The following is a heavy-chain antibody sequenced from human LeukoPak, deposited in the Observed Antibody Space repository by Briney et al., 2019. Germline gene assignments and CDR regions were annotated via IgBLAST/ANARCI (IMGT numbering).Heavy chain of an antibody. Sequence: LSSETLSLTCAVYGGSFSGYYWSWIRQPPGKGLEWVSAISGSGGSTYYADSVKGRFTISRDNSKNTLYLQMNSLRAEDTAVYYCAKEVRYYADHYYYGMDVWGQGTTVTVSS. V-gene: IGHV3-23*01. J-gene: IGHJ6*02. CDR3: AKEVRYYADHYYYGMDV. CDR2: ISGSGGST. CDR1: GGSFSGYY. D-gene: IGHD2/OR15-2a*01.